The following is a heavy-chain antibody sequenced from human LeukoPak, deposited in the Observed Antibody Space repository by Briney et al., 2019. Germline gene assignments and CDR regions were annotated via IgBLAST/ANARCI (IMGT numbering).Heavy chain of an antibody. Sequence: ASVKVSCKASGYTFTSYGISWVRQAPGQGLEWMGWISAYNGNTNYAQKLQGRVTMTTDTSTSTDYMELRSLRSDDTAVYYCARGTGTTRYYYYGMDVWGQGTTVTVSS. CDR1: GYTFTSYG. J-gene: IGHJ6*02. CDR2: ISAYNGNT. D-gene: IGHD1-7*01. V-gene: IGHV1-18*01. CDR3: ARGTGTTRYYYYGMDV.